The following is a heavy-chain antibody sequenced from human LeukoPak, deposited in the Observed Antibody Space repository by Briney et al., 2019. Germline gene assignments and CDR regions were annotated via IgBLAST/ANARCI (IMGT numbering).Heavy chain of an antibody. CDR3: ARDGDSSGWYGHVSYYGMDV. J-gene: IGHJ6*02. CDR2: INPSGGGT. CDR1: GYTFTSYY. Sequence: GASVKVSCKASGYTFTSYYMHWVRQAPGQGLEWMGIINPSGGGTSYAQKFQGRVTMTRDTSTSTVYMELSSLRSEDTAVYYCARDGDSSGWYGHVSYYGMDVWGQGTTVTVSS. V-gene: IGHV1-46*01. D-gene: IGHD6-19*01.